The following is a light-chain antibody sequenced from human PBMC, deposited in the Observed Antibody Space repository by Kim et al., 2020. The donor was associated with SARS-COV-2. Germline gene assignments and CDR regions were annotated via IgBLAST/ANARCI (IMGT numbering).Light chain of an antibody. J-gene: IGKJ4*01. CDR2: DAS. Sequence: DIQMTQSPSSLSASVGDRVTITCQASQDVSNYLNWYQQKPGKAPKLLIYDASNLETGVPSRFSGSGSGTDFTFTISSLQPEDIVTYYCQQYDILPLIFGGGTKLEIK. CDR1: QDVSNY. CDR3: QQYDILPLI. V-gene: IGKV1-33*01.